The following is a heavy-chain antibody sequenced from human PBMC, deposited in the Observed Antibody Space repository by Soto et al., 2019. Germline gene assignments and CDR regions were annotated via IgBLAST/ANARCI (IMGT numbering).Heavy chain of an antibody. V-gene: IGHV2-70*11. J-gene: IGHJ4*02. Sequence: SGPTLVNPTQTLTLTCTFSGFSLSTSGMCVTWIRRPPGKALEWLARIDWDDHKYYSTSLKTRLTISKDTSKNQVVLTMTNMDPVDTGTYYCARIPRRGHLVDYWGQGTLVTVSS. CDR3: ARIPRRGHLVDY. CDR1: GFSLSTSGMC. CDR2: IDWDDHK. D-gene: IGHD3-10*01.